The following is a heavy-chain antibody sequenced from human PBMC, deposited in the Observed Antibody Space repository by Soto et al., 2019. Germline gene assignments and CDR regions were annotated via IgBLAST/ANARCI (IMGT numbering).Heavy chain of an antibody. D-gene: IGHD5-18*01. Sequence: SLISQPPGEGLEWIGFISYSGTTSYSPSLKSRVAISLDTSKNQFSLSLNFVTAADTAVYYCARGRGYSYGLDPWGQGSLVTVSS. J-gene: IGHJ5*02. CDR2: ISYSGTT. CDR3: ARGRGYSYGLDP. V-gene: IGHV4-30-4*08.